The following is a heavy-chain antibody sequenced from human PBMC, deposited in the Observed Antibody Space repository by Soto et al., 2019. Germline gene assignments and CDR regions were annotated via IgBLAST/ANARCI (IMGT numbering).Heavy chain of an antibody. Sequence: GGSLRLSCAASGFTFNTYAMSWVRQAPGKGLEWVSSISTTDATYYADSVKGHFTISGDNLKNTLYLQMNSLRVEDTAIYYCAKNYYFDSWGPGTLVTVSS. CDR1: GFTFNTYA. J-gene: IGHJ4*02. V-gene: IGHV3-23*01. CDR3: AKNYYFDS. CDR2: ISTTDAT.